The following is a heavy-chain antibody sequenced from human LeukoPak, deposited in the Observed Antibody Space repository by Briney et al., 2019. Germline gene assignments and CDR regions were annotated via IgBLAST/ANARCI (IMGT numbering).Heavy chain of an antibody. CDR1: GGSFSGYY. D-gene: IGHD2-2*01. J-gene: IGHJ5*02. Sequence: SKTLSLTCAVYGGSFSGYYWSWIRQPPGKGLEWIGEINHSGSTNYNPSLKSRVTISVDTSKNQFSLKLSSVTAADTAVYYCARKDHCSSTSCYPTGWFDPWGQGTLVTVSS. CDR2: INHSGST. V-gene: IGHV4-34*01. CDR3: ARKDHCSSTSCYPTGWFDP.